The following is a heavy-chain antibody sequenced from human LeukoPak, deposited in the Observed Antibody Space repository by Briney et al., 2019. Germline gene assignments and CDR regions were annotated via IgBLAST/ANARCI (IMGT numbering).Heavy chain of an antibody. V-gene: IGHV3-7*01. D-gene: IGHD3-3*01. CDR1: GFTFNTYW. CDR3: ARYERDV. Sequence: GGSLRLSCAASGFTFNTYWMMWVRQAPGKGLGWVAYMIQVGTEKSCVDSVRGRFTISRDIAENSLYLQINSLRAAHTAVNFCARYERDVWGQGTTVTLCS. CDR2: MIQVGTEK. J-gene: IGHJ6*02.